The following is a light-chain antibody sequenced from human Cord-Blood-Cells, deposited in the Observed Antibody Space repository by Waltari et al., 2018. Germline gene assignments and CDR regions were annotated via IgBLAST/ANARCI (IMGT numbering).Light chain of an antibody. CDR2: DAS. V-gene: IGKV1-33*01. CDR3: QQYDNLPYT. J-gene: IGKJ2*01. Sequence: DIQMTQSPYSLSASVGDRVTITCQASQDISNYLNWYQQKPGKDPKLLIYDASNFETGVPSRFSGSGSGTDFTFTISSLQPEDIATYYCQQYDNLPYTFGQGTKLEIK. CDR1: QDISNY.